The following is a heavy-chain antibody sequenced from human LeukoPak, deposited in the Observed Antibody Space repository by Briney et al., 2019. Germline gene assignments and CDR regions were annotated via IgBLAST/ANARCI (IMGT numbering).Heavy chain of an antibody. V-gene: IGHV3-23*01. J-gene: IGHJ4*02. Sequence: PGGSLRLSCAASGFTFSSYAMSWVRQAPGKGLEWVSAISGSGDSTYYADSVKGRFTISRDNSKNTLYLQMNSLRAEDTAVYYCARRTDYGDYGYYWGQGTLATVSS. CDR3: ARRTDYGDYGYY. CDR1: GFTFSSYA. CDR2: ISGSGDST. D-gene: IGHD4-17*01.